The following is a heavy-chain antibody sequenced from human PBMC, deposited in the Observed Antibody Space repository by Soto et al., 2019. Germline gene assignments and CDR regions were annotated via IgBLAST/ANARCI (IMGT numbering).Heavy chain of an antibody. D-gene: IGHD3-16*02. CDR1: GYTFTGYY. Sequence: KVSCKASGYTFTGYYMHWVRQAPGQGLEWMGWINPNSGGTNYAQKFQGWVTMTRDTSISTAYMELSRLRSDDTAVYYCASGGVKYDCVRGSYRYPLSNQFDRGYLGVQFDPWGQGTLVTVSS. V-gene: IGHV1-2*04. CDR3: ASGGVKYDCVRGSYRYPLSNQFDRGYLGVQFDP. J-gene: IGHJ5*02. CDR2: INPNSGGT.